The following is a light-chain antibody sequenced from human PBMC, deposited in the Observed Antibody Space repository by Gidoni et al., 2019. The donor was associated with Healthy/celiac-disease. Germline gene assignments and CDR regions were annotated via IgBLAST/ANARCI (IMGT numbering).Light chain of an antibody. J-gene: IGKJ4*01. CDR3: QQSYSTPLA. V-gene: IGKV1-39*01. Sequence: DIQMTQSPSSLSASVGDRVTITCRASQSISSYLNWYQQKPGKAPKLLIYAASSLQSGVPSRFSCSGSGTDLTLTISSLQPEDFATYYCQQSYSTPLAFGGGTKVESK. CDR1: QSISSY. CDR2: AAS.